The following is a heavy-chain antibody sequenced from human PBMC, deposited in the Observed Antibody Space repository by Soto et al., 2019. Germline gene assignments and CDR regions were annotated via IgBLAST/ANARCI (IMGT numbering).Heavy chain of an antibody. J-gene: IGHJ4*02. Sequence: SETLSLTCAVYGGSISSYYWSWIRQPPGKGLEWIGNIYYSGSAYYNPSLKSRVTMSVDTSKNQFSLKLISVTAADTAVYYCARHFVAVVIKGWGYWGQGTQVTVSS. D-gene: IGHD3-22*01. CDR1: GGSISSYY. CDR3: ARHFVAVVIKGWGY. CDR2: IYYSGSA. V-gene: IGHV4-59*04.